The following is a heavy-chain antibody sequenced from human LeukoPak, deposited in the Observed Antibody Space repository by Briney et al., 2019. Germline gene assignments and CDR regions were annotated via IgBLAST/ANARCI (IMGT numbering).Heavy chain of an antibody. D-gene: IGHD5-12*01. CDR1: GGSISSSSYY. V-gene: IGHV4-39*07. Sequence: PSETLSLTCTVSGGSISSSSYYWGWIRQPPGKGLEWIGEINHSGRTNYNPSLKSRVTMSVDTSKNQFSLKLSSVTAADTAVYYCARVPGYSGYPYYFDYWGQGTLVTVSS. J-gene: IGHJ4*02. CDR3: ARVPGYSGYPYYFDY. CDR2: INHSGRT.